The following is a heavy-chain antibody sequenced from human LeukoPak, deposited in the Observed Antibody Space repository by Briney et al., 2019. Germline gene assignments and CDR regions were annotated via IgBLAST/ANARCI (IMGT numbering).Heavy chain of an antibody. CDR1: GGSISSGGYY. V-gene: IGHV4-31*03. Sequence: PSETLSLICTVSGGSISSGGYYWSWIRQHPGKGLEWIGYIYYSGSTYYNPSLKSRVTISVDTSKNQFSLKLSSVTAADTAVYYCARDRGDSDAFDIWGQGTMVTVSS. CDR3: ARDRGDSDAFDI. D-gene: IGHD2-21*02. J-gene: IGHJ3*02. CDR2: IYYSGST.